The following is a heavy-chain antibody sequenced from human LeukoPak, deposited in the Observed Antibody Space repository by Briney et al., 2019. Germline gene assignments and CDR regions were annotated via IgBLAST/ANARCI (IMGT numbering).Heavy chain of an antibody. Sequence: GGSLRLSCAASGFTFSSYAMHWVRQAPGKGLEWVAVISYDGSNKYYADSVKGRFTISRDNSKNTLYLQMNSLRAEDTAVYYCARGRAATMRIDYWGQGTLVTVSS. CDR3: ARGRAATMRIDY. D-gene: IGHD5-12*01. V-gene: IGHV3-30-3*01. J-gene: IGHJ4*02. CDR1: GFTFSSYA. CDR2: ISYDGSNK.